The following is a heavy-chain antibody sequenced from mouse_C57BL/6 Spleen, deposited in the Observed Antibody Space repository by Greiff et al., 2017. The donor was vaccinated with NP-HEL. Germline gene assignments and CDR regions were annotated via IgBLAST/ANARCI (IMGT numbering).Heavy chain of an antibody. CDR1: GYTFTDYE. D-gene: IGHD2-4*01. CDR2: IDPETGGT. V-gene: IGHV1-15*01. CDR3: AYDYDDSYAMDY. Sequence: LVESGAELVRPGASVTLSCKASGYTFTDYEMHWVKQTPVHGLEWIGAIDPETGGTAYNQKFKGKAILTADKSSSTAYMELRSLTSEDSAVYYCAYDYDDSYAMDYWGQGTSVTVSS. J-gene: IGHJ4*01.